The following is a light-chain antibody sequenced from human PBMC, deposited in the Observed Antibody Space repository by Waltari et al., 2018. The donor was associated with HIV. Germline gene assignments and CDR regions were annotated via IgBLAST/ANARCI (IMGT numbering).Light chain of an antibody. J-gene: IGKJ4*01. V-gene: IGKV1-27*01. CDR1: QGIKNL. Sequence: IQMTQSPSSLSASVGDRVTITCRASQGIKNLLAWYQQQPGKVPKLLIYAASTLKSGVPSRFSGSGSGTEFTLTISSLQPDDVATYYCQKYNSVPVTFGGGTKVEIK. CDR2: AAS. CDR3: QKYNSVPVT.